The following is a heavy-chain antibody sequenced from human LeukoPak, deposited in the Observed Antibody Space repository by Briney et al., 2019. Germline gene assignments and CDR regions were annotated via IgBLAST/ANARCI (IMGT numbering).Heavy chain of an antibody. D-gene: IGHD2-2*01. V-gene: IGHV1-18*04. Sequence: ASVKVSCKASGYSFTDYYINWVRQAPGQGLEWMGWISAYNGNTNYAQKLQGRVTMTTDTSTSTAYMELRSLRSDDTAVYYCARGAVPVFYYYMDVWGKGTTVTVSS. CDR1: GYSFTDYY. J-gene: IGHJ6*03. CDR3: ARGAVPVFYYYMDV. CDR2: ISAYNGNT.